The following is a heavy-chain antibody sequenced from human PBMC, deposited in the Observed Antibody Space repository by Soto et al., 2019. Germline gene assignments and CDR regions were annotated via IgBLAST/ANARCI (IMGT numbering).Heavy chain of an antibody. J-gene: IGHJ4*02. CDR1: GYTFTSYA. Sequence: VKVSCKASGYTFTSYAMHWVRQAPGQRLEWMGWINAGNGNTKYSQTFQGRVTLTRDTSASTAYMELSSLRSEDTAVYYCASCPXNCITTSPCCLFFDYWGQVTLVTVSS. D-gene: IGHD2-2*01. CDR2: INAGNGNT. V-gene: IGHV1-3*01. CDR3: ASCPXNCITTSPCCLFFDY.